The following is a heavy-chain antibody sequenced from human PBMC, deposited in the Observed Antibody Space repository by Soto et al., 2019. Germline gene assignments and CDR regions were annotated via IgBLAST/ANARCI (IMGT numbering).Heavy chain of an antibody. CDR3: AREGTPYMTRDVTRDSYYYYGMDV. Sequence: ASVKVSCKASGYTFTSYYMHWVRQAPGQGLEWMGIINPSGGSTSYAQKFQGRVTVTRDTSTSTVYMELSSLRSEDTAVYYCAREGTPYMTRDVTRDSYYYYGMDVWGQGTTVTSP. V-gene: IGHV1-46*01. CDR1: GYTFTSYY. CDR2: INPSGGST. J-gene: IGHJ6*02. D-gene: IGHD2-21*01.